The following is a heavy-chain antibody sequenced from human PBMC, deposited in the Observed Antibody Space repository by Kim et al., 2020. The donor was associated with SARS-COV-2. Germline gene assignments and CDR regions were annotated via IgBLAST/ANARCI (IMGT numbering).Heavy chain of an antibody. CDR2: INPSGGST. V-gene: IGHV1-46*01. CDR1: GYTFTSYY. D-gene: IGHD3-9*01. CDR3: ARDSTLYFDWLTYYYGMDV. Sequence: ASVKVSCKASGYTFTSYYMHWVRQAPGQGLEWMGIINPSGGSTSYAQKFQGRVTMTRDTSTSTVYMELSSLRSEDTAVYYCARDSTLYFDWLTYYYGMDVWGQGTTVTVSS. J-gene: IGHJ6*02.